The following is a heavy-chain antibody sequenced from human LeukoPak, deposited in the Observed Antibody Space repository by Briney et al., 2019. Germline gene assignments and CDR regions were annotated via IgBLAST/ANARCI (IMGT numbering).Heavy chain of an antibody. CDR3: ARKGDDYGDMDV. CDR2: IYYSGST. Sequence: SETLSLTCTVSGGSISSSSYYWGWIRQPPGKGLEWIGSIYYSGSTYYNPSLKSRLTISVDTSKNHFSLKLSSVTAADTAVYYCARKGDDYGDMDVWGKGTTVTVSS. D-gene: IGHD4-17*01. V-gene: IGHV4-39*02. CDR1: GGSISSSSYY. J-gene: IGHJ6*03.